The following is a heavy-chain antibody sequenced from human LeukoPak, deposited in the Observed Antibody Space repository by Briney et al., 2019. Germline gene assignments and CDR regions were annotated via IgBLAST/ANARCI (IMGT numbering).Heavy chain of an antibody. D-gene: IGHD2-15*01. CDR1: GFTFSTYG. V-gene: IGHV3-33*01. J-gene: IGHJ3*02. CDR3: ARDCGGGSCYGPYDAFDI. CDR2: VWYDGSNI. Sequence: GGSLRLSCAASGFTFSTYGMHWVRQAPGQGLEWVAVVWYDGSNIHYVDSVKGRFTISRDNSKSTLYLQMNSLTAEDTAVYYCARDCGGGSCYGPYDAFDIWGQGTMVTVSS.